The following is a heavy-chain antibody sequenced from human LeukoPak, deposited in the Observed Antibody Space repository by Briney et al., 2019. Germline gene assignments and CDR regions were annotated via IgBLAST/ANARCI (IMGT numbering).Heavy chain of an antibody. J-gene: IGHJ5*02. D-gene: IGHD4-23*01. CDR3: ARGVTPDPYNWFDP. CDR1: GFTFSSHW. CDR2: ISSSSSYI. V-gene: IGHV3-21*01. Sequence: GGSLRLSCAASGFTFSSHWMHWVRQAPGKGLVWVSSISSSSSYIYYADSVKGRFTISRDNAKNSLYLQMNSLRAEDTAVYYCARGVTPDPYNWFDPWGQGTLVTVSS.